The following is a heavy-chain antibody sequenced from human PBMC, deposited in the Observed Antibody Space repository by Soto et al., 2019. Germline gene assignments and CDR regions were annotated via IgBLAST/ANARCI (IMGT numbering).Heavy chain of an antibody. CDR3: ARMGFWEGNTPYYCYYMDV. CDR2: IYPGDSDT. Sequence: GESLKISCKGSGYSFTSYWIGWVRQMPGKGLEWMGIIYPGDSDTRYSPSFQGQVTISADKSISTAYLQWSSLKASDTAMYYCARMGFWEGNTPYYCYYMDVWGKGNTVTVS. V-gene: IGHV5-51*01. CDR1: GYSFTSYW. J-gene: IGHJ6*03. D-gene: IGHD3-10*01.